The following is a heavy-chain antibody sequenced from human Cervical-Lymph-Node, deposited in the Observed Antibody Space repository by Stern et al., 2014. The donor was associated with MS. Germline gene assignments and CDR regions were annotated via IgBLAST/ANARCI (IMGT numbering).Heavy chain of an antibody. CDR1: GYTFSDYG. J-gene: IGHJ6*02. CDR3: ARDSNSWYRALYQYAMDV. D-gene: IGHD2-2*02. V-gene: IGHV1-18*01. Sequence: VQLLQSGAEVKKPGASVKVSCKASGYTFSDYGFSWVRQAPGQGPEWMGWVRGFNSNTKYAQKFQDRVTMTTDTSTNTASMELRSLKSDDTAIYYCARDSNSWYRALYQYAMDVWGQGTTITVSS. CDR2: VRGFNSNT.